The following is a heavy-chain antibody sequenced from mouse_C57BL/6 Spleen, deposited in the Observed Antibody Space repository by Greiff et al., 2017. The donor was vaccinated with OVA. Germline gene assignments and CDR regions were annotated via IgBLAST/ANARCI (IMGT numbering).Heavy chain of an antibody. J-gene: IGHJ2*01. V-gene: IGHV1-50*01. CDR2: IDPSDSYT. CDR3: ARWGDGNYFDY. D-gene: IGHD2-1*01. Sequence: QVQLQQPGAELVKPGASVKPSCKASGYTFTSYWMQWVKQRPGQGLEWIGEIDPSDSYTNYNQKFKGKATLTVDTSSSTAYMQLSSLTSEDSAVYYCARWGDGNYFDYWGQGTTLTVSS. CDR1: GYTFTSYW.